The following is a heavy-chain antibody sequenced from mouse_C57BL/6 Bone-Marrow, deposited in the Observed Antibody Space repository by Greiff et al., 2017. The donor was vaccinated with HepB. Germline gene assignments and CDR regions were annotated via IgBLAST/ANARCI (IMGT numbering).Heavy chain of an antibody. Sequence: EVQLQQSGAELVKPGASVKLSCTASGFNIKDYYMHWVKQRTEQGLEWIGRIDPEDGETKYALKFQGKATITADTSSNTAYLQLSSLTSEDTAVYYCARLTYYDYGWFAYWGQGTLVTVSA. CDR3: ARLTYYDYGWFAY. D-gene: IGHD2-4*01. CDR1: GFNIKDYY. J-gene: IGHJ3*01. CDR2: IDPEDGET. V-gene: IGHV14-2*01.